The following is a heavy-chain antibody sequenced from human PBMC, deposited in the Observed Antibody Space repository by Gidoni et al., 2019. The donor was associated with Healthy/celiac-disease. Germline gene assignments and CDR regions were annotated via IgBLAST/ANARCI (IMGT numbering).Heavy chain of an antibody. CDR1: GVTFSSYA. CDR3: AKDGVSFGAFDY. V-gene: IGHV3-23*01. Sequence: EVQVLESGGGLVQPGGSLRRACAASGVTFSSYARSWVRQAPGKGLAWVSAISGSGCSTYYADSVKGRFTISRDNSKNPLYLQMNRLRAEDTAVYYCAKDGVSFGAFDYWGQGTLVTVSS. J-gene: IGHJ4*02. D-gene: IGHD3-16*01. CDR2: ISGSGCST.